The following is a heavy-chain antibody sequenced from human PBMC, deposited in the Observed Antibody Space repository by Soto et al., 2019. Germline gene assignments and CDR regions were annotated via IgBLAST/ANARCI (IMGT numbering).Heavy chain of an antibody. V-gene: IGHV4-39*01. J-gene: IGHJ6*03. CDR2: IYYSGST. CDR3: ARHVLGDCSSTSCYSYYYYYYMDV. CDR1: GGSISSSSYY. D-gene: IGHD2-2*02. Sequence: SETLSLTCTVSGGSISSSSYYWGLIRQPPGKGLEWIGSIYYSGSTYYNPSLKSRVTISVDTSKNQFSLKLSSVTAADTAVYYCARHVLGDCSSTSCYSYYYYYYMDVWGKGTTVTVSS.